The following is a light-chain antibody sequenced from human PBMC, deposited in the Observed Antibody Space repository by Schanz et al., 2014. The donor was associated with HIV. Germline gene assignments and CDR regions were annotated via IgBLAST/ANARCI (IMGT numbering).Light chain of an antibody. J-gene: IGLJ2*01. CDR2: LNSDGSH. CDR3: QTWGTGTHVL. CDR1: SGHSSYA. Sequence: QSVLTQSPSASASLGASVKLTCTLSSGHSSYAIAWHQQQPEKGPRYLMKLNSDGSHSKGDGIPDRFSGSTSGYDRYLTISSLQSEDEADYYCQTWGTGTHVLFGGGTKLTVL. V-gene: IGLV4-69*01.